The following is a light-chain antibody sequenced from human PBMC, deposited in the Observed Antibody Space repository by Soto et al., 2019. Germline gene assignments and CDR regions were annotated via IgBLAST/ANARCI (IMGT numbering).Light chain of an antibody. Sequence: EIVLTQSPATLSLSPGERATLSCRASQSVSSYLAWYQQKPGQAPRLLIYEASSRATGIPVRFSGSGSGTDFTLTISSLEPEDFAVYYCQQRSNRLTFGGGTKVDIK. CDR1: QSVSSY. CDR2: EAS. V-gene: IGKV3-11*01. CDR3: QQRSNRLT. J-gene: IGKJ4*01.